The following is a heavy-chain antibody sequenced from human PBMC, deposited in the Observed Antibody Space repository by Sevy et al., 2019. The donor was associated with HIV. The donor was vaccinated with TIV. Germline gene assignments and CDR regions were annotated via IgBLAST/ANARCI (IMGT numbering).Heavy chain of an antibody. CDR1: IFSVTDNY. CDR3: ARDRYYDASGYYYYYYGLDV. CDR2: IYRGGST. Sequence: GGSLRLSCAASIFSVTDNYMSWVRQAPGKGLEWVSTIYRGGSTFYADSVKGRFTISRDNSKNTLYLQMNSLRAEDTAVYYCARDRYYDASGYYYYYYGLDVWGQGTTVTVSS. J-gene: IGHJ6*02. D-gene: IGHD3-22*01. V-gene: IGHV3-66*01.